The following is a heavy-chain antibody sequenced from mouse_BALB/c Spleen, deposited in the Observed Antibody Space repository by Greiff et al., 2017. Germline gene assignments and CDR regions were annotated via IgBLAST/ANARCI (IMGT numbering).Heavy chain of an antibody. V-gene: IGHV1-4*01. CDR3: ARKNYDYDGSFDY. CDR1: GYTFTRYT. J-gene: IGHJ2*01. D-gene: IGHD2-4*01. Sequence: QVQLQQSGAELARPGASVKMSCKASGYTFTRYTMPWVKQRPGQGLEWIGYINPSSGYTNYNQKFKDKATLTADKSSRTAYMQLSSLTSEDSAVYYCARKNYDYDGSFDYWGQGTTLTGSS. CDR2: INPSSGYT.